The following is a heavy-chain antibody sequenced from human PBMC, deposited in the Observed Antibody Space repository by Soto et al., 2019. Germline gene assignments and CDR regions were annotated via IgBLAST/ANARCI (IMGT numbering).Heavy chain of an antibody. Sequence: EVQLLESGGGWLQPGGSLRLSCAASRFTFSSYAMNWVRQAPGKGLEWVSGITGSGAGSYYSDSVKGRFTISRDNSKNTLYLQMNSLRAEDTAVYYCAKAYSNSWPNDWFDPWGQGTLVTVSS. CDR3: AKAYSNSWPNDWFDP. D-gene: IGHD6-13*01. J-gene: IGHJ5*02. CDR2: ITGSGAGS. V-gene: IGHV3-23*01. CDR1: RFTFSSYA.